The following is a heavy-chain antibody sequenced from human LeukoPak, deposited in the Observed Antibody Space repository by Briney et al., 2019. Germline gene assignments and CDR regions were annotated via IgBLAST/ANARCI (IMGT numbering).Heavy chain of an antibody. D-gene: IGHD4-17*01. J-gene: IGHJ4*02. V-gene: IGHV1-18*01. CDR1: GYTFTSYG. Sequence: ASVKVSCTASGYTFTSYGIRWVRQAPGQGLEWMGWISAYNGNTNYAQKLPGRVTMTTDTSTSTAYMELRSLRSDDTGVYYCAREGIHYGVSVYGGGGTLVTVSS. CDR3: AREGIHYGVSVY. CDR2: ISAYNGNT.